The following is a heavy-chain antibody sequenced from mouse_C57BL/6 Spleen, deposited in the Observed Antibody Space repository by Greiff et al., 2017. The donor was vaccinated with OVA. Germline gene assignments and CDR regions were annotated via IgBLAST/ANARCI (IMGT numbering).Heavy chain of an antibody. D-gene: IGHD1-1*01. V-gene: IGHV6-3*01. Sequence: EVQLVESGGGLVQPGGSMKLSCVASGFTFSNYWMNWVRQSPEKGLEWVAQIRLKSDNYATHYAESVKGRFTISRDDSKSSVYLQMNNLRAEDTGIYYCTGLLITTVVYFDYWGQGTTLTVSS. CDR2: IRLKSDNYAT. J-gene: IGHJ2*01. CDR3: TGLLITTVVYFDY. CDR1: GFTFSNYW.